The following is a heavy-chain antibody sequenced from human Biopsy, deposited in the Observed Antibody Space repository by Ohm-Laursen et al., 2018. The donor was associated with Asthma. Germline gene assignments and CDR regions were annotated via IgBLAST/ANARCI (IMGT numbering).Heavy chain of an antibody. V-gene: IGHV3-23*01. CDR2: ITGSGGFT. Sequence: SLRLSCTASGFTFSNYAMSWVRQAPGKGLEWVSSITGSGGFTYYADSVKGRFTISRDKSENTLYLQMNSLTPDDTAVYYCARDVMEWYLPAFDFWGQGTLVTVSS. D-gene: IGHD3-3*01. J-gene: IGHJ4*02. CDR1: GFTFSNYA. CDR3: ARDVMEWYLPAFDF.